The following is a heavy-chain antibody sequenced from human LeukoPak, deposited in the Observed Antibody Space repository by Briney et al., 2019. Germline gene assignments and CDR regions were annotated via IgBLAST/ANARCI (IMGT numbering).Heavy chain of an antibody. J-gene: IGHJ6*02. CDR1: GFTFSNYA. CDR2: ISGSSSST. D-gene: IGHD3-9*01. Sequence: GGSLRLSCAASGFTFSNYAMTWVRQAPGKGLEWVSAISGSSSSTYSADSVKGRFTISRDNSKNTLYLQMNSLRAEDTAVYYCARFDWLRGATYFYSLDVWGQGTTV. CDR3: ARFDWLRGATYFYSLDV. V-gene: IGHV3-23*01.